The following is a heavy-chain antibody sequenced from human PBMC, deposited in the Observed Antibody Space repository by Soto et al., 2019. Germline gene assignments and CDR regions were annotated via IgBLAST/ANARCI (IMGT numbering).Heavy chain of an antibody. CDR2: IIPLLNTP. CDR1: GGTFSSYA. V-gene: IGHV1-69*01. D-gene: IGHD6-6*01. CDR3: ARESSSPNYYYYGMDV. Sequence: QVQLVQSGAEVKKPGSSVKVSWRASGGTFSSYAVSWVRQAPGQGLEWMGVIIPLLNTPKYVEKFQGRVTITADASATTAYLELSSLTSEDTAVYYCARESSSPNYYYYGMDVWGQGTTVTVSS. J-gene: IGHJ6*02.